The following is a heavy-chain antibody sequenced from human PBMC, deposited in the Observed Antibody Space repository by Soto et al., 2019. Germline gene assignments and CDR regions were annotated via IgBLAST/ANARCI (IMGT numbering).Heavy chain of an antibody. CDR3: ARWVRSSGYFRSFDI. J-gene: IGHJ3*02. V-gene: IGHV4-30-2*01. Sequence: SETLSLTCTVSGNSISTGAYSWSWIRQPPGKGLEWIGFISHSGIADYNPSLKSRVTISVDVSKNQFSLRLSSVTAADTAMYYCARWVRSSGYFRSFDIWGQGTMVTVSS. CDR1: GNSISTGAYS. CDR2: ISHSGIA. D-gene: IGHD3-22*01.